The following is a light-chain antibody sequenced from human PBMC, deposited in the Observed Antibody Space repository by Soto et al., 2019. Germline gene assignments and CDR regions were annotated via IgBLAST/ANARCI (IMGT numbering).Light chain of an antibody. J-gene: IGLJ2*01. Sequence: QSALTQPPSASGAPGQRVTISCCGSSSDIGSTTVNWYQHVPGTAPKLLIYSSNQRPSGVPDRFSGSRSGTSASLAISGLQSEDEADYYCAAWDDSLNGVVFGGGTKLTVL. CDR1: SSDIGSTT. CDR3: AAWDDSLNGVV. V-gene: IGLV1-44*01. CDR2: SSN.